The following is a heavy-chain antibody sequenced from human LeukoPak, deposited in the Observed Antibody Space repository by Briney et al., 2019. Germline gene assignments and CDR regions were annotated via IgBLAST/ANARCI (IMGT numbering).Heavy chain of an antibody. V-gene: IGHV4-30-2*01. Sequence: SQTLSLTCAVSGGSISSGGYSWSWIRQPPGKGLEWIGYIYHSGSTNYNPSLKSRVTISVDTSKNQFSLKLSSVTAADTAVYYCARVTTPTGYSSSWYAFDYWGQGTLVTVSS. CDR1: GGSISSGGYS. J-gene: IGHJ4*02. CDR3: ARVTTPTGYSSSWYAFDY. D-gene: IGHD6-13*01. CDR2: IYHSGST.